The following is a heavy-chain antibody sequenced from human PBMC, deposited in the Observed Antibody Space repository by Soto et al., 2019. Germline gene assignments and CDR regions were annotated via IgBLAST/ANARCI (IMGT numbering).Heavy chain of an antibody. J-gene: IGHJ3*02. CDR3: ARLSYSSGPGDNDGFLDI. Sequence: GESLNISCKGSGYSFTSYWIGWVRQMPGKGLEWMGIIYPGDSDTRYSPSFQGQVTISADKSISTAYLQWSSLKASDTAMYYCARLSYSSGPGDNDGFLDIWGQGTMVTGSS. V-gene: IGHV5-51*01. CDR2: IYPGDSDT. CDR1: GYSFTSYW. D-gene: IGHD6-19*01.